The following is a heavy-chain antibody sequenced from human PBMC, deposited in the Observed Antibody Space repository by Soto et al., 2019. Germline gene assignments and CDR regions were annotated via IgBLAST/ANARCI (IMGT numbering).Heavy chain of an antibody. CDR3: ASDRGWNLFYY. D-gene: IGHD6-19*01. J-gene: IGHJ4*01. CDR2: IKPDGSER. CDR1: EFTFGSYW. V-gene: IGHV3-7*04. Sequence: EVQLVESGGGWVQPGGSLRLSCVASEFTFGSYWMTWVRQAPGKGLERVANIKPDGSERHYLDSVKGRFTISSDNAKNSLYRQMNSLRAEDTAVYFCASDRGWNLFYYCGQGTLVIVSS.